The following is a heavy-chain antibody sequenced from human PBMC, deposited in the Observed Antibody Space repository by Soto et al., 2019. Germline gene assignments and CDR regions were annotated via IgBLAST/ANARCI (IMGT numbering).Heavy chain of an antibody. CDR3: ARGVGSSPPRY. D-gene: IGHD1-26*01. J-gene: IGHJ4*02. V-gene: IGHV4-59*01. CDR2: IYDSGSP. CDR1: GGSISVYY. Sequence: SETLSLTCTTSGGSISVYYWSWIRQPPGQALEWIGYIYDSGSPYYNPSLRSRVIISADTSKNQISLKLTSATAADTAVYYCARGVGSSPPRYWGRGTLVTVSS.